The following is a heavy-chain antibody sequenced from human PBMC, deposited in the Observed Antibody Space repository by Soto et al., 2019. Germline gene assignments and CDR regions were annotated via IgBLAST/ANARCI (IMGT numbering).Heavy chain of an antibody. J-gene: IGHJ4*02. Sequence: QLVESGGGLVKPGGSLRLSCAASRLTFSDYYMGRIRQAPGKGLEWISYISGSGGTTYYADSVKGRFTISRDNAKNSLYLHMNSLRVEDTAIYYCARDPEPQYYFDSWGQGTLVTVSS. CDR1: RLTFSDYY. V-gene: IGHV3-11*01. CDR2: ISGSGGTT. CDR3: ARDPEPQYYFDS.